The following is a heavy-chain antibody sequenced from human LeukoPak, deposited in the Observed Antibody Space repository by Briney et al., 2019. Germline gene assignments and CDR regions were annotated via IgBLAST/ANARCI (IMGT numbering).Heavy chain of an antibody. CDR2: INPNSGGT. Sequence: ASVKVPCKASGYTFTGYYMHWVRQAPGQGLEWMGWINPNSGGTNYAQKFQGRVTMTRDTSISTAYMELSRLRSDDTAVYYCARALYSSSSADYYYYYYMDVWGKGTTVTVSS. J-gene: IGHJ6*03. D-gene: IGHD6-6*01. V-gene: IGHV1-2*02. CDR1: GYTFTGYY. CDR3: ARALYSSSSADYYYYYYMDV.